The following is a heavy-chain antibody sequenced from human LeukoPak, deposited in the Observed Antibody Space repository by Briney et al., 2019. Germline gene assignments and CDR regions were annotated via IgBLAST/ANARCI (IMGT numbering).Heavy chain of an antibody. CDR3: ARDRLDITMVRGVFWFDY. V-gene: IGHV1-18*01. CDR1: GYTFTSYG. CDR2: ISAYNGNT. D-gene: IGHD3-10*01. J-gene: IGHJ4*02. Sequence: ASVKVSCKASGYTFTSYGISWVRQAPGQGLEWMGWISAYNGNTNYAQKLQGRVTMTTDTSTSTAYMELRSLRSDDTAVYYCARDRLDITMVRGVFWFDYWGQGTLVTVSS.